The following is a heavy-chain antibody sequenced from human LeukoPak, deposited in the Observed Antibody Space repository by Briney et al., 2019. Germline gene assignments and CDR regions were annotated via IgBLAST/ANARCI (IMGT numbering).Heavy chain of an antibody. CDR2: MNPNSGNT. CDR3: ARAGYYDFWSGYYTGVRDYYMDV. D-gene: IGHD3-3*01. V-gene: IGHV1-8*03. Sequence: ASVKVSCKASGYTFTSYDINWVRQATGQGLEWMGWMNPNSGNTGYAQKFQGRVTITRNTSISTAYMELSSLRSEDTAVYYCARAGYYDFWSGYYTGVRDYYMDVWGKGTTVTVSS. J-gene: IGHJ6*03. CDR1: GYTFTSYD.